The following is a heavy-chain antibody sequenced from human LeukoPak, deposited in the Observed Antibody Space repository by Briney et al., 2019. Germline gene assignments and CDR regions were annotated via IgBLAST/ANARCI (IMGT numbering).Heavy chain of an antibody. CDR3: ARVLMTTVVTLSWFDP. CDR1: GFTVSSNY. CDR2: IYSGGST. Sequence: GGSLRLSCAASGFTVSSNYMSWVRKAPGKGLEWVSFIYSGGSTYYADSVKGRFTISRDNSKNTLYLQMNSLRAEDTAVYYCARVLMTTVVTLSWFDPWGQGTLVTVSS. V-gene: IGHV3-53*01. J-gene: IGHJ5*02. D-gene: IGHD4-23*01.